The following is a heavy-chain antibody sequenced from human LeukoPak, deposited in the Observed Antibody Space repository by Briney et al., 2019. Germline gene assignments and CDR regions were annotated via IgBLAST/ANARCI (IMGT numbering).Heavy chain of an antibody. CDR2: IFPGDSDT. D-gene: IGHD2-2*02. V-gene: IGHV5-51*01. CDR1: GYFFPNYW. CDR3: ARVPRYCSSTNCYNYFDY. J-gene: IGHJ4*02. Sequence: GESLKISCQGSGYFFPNYWIGWVRQMPGKGLEWMGIIFPGDSDTRYSPSFQGQVTISADKSISTAYLQWSSLKASDTAMYYCARVPRYCSSTNCYNYFDYWGQGTLATVSS.